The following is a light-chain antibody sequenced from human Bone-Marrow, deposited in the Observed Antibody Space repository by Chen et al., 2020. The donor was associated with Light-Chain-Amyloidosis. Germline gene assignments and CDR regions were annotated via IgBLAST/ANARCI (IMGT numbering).Light chain of an antibody. CDR2: GSS. Sequence: EIVLTQSPGTLSLSPGEGANLSCRASQTISTTSLTWYQQHFGQPPRLLIYGSSSRATGIPASFTGRGSVTDFTLTINRLEPEDFAMYYCQQYGTSPLTFGGGTKVEIK. V-gene: IGKV3-20*01. CDR3: QQYGTSPLT. CDR1: QTISTTS. J-gene: IGKJ4*01.